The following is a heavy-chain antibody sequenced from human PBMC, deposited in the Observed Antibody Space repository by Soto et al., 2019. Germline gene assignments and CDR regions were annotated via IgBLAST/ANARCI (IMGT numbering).Heavy chain of an antibody. CDR3: LRCSIVVVPAAMGYYYYYMDV. D-gene: IGHD2-2*01. V-gene: IGHV1-69*02. Sequence: SVKVSCKASGGTFSSYTISWVRQAPGQGLEWIGRIIPILGIANYAQKFQGRVTITADKSTSTAYMELSSLRSEDTAVYYCLRCSIVVVPAAMGYYYYYMDVWGKGTTVTVSS. CDR1: GGTFSSYT. CDR2: IIPILGIA. J-gene: IGHJ6*03.